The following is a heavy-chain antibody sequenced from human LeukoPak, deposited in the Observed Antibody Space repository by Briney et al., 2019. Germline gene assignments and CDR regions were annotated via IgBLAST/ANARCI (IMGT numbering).Heavy chain of an antibody. CDR2: IKQDGSEK. CDR3: ARERGGNPLLDY. D-gene: IGHD4-23*01. V-gene: IGHV3-7*01. Sequence: GGSLRLSCAASGLSVSGYWLTWVRQAPGKGLEWVANIKQDGSEKNYVDSVKGRFTISRDNADNSLYLEMNSLRAEDTAVYYCARERGGNPLLDYWGQGTLVTASS. CDR1: GLSVSGYW. J-gene: IGHJ4*02.